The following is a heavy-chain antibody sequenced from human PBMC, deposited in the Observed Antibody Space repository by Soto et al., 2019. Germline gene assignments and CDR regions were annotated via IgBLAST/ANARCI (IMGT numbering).Heavy chain of an antibody. CDR2: TYYRSKWYN. D-gene: IGHD3-10*01. CDR1: GDSVSSNSAA. Sequence: KQSQTLSLTCAISGDSVSSNSAAWNWIRQSPSRGLEWLGRTYYRSKWYNDYAVSVKSRITINPDTSKNQFSLQLNSVTPEDTAVYYCARGGSGDYLPHEQAFDYWGQGTLVTVSS. CDR3: ARGGSGDYLPHEQAFDY. J-gene: IGHJ4*02. V-gene: IGHV6-1*01.